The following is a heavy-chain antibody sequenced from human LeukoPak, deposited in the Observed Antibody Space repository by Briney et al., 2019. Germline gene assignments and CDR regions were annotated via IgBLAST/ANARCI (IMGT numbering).Heavy chain of an antibody. V-gene: IGHV3-21*04. CDR2: ISSSSSHI. J-gene: IGHJ4*02. D-gene: IGHD3-22*01. CDR3: AKDILRYDSSGYYYVGMFDY. CDR1: GFTFSSYS. Sequence: GGSLRPSCAASGFTFSSYSMNWVRQAPGKGLEWVSSISSSSSHIYYADSVKGRFTISRDNSKNTLYLQMNSLRAEDTAVYYCAKDILRYDSSGYYYVGMFDYWGQGTLVTVSS.